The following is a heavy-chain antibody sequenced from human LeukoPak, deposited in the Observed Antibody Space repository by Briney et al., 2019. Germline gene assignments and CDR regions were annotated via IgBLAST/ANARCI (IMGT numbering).Heavy chain of an antibody. J-gene: IGHJ3*02. CDR1: GCTFTSYA. V-gene: IGHV1-69*06. Sequence: SVKVSCKASGCTFTSYAISWVRQAPGQGLEWLGGIIPIFGTANYAQKFQGRVTITADKSTSTAYMELSSLRSEDTAVYYCARGFRGYRSNDAFDIWGQGTMVTVSS. CDR3: ARGFRGYRSNDAFDI. CDR2: IIPIFGTA. D-gene: IGHD5-18*01.